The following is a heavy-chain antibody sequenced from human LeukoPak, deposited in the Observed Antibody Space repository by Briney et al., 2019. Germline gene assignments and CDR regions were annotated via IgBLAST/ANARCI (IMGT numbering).Heavy chain of an antibody. J-gene: IGHJ6*03. D-gene: IGHD6-13*01. CDR1: GYTFTSYG. CDR2: ISAYNGNT. CDR3: ARVEGSSAAGLYYYYMDV. V-gene: IGHV1-18*01. Sequence: ASVKVSCKASGYTFTSYGISWVRQAPGQGLEWMGWISAYNGNTNYAQKLQGRVTMTTDTSTSTAYMELRSLRSDDTAVYYCARVEGSSAAGLYYYYMDVWGKGTTVTVPS.